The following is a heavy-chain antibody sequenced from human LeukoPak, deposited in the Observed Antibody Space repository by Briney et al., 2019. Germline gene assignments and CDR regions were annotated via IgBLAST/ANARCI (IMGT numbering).Heavy chain of an antibody. J-gene: IGHJ4*02. Sequence: GGSLKLSCAASGFTFSGYYMSWIRQAPGKGLEWVSCISSSGTYTNYADSVKGRFTISRDNAKNSLYLQMNSLRAEDTAVYYCAKDGDYIDSWGQGTLVTVSS. CDR2: ISSSGTYT. V-gene: IGHV3-11*05. CDR1: GFTFSGYY. CDR3: AKDGDYIDS. D-gene: IGHD4-17*01.